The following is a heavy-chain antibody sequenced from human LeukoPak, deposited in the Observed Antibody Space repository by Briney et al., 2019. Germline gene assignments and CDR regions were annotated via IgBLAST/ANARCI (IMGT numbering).Heavy chain of an antibody. CDR3: AREVAY. CDR2: IHHSGST. Sequence: SETLSLTCAVYGGSFSGYYWSWIRQPPGKGLEWIGCIHHSGSTYYNPSLKSRVTISVDTSKNQFSLKLNSVIAADTAVYYCAREVAYWGQGTLVTVSS. CDR1: GGSFSGYY. V-gene: IGHV4-34*01. J-gene: IGHJ4*02.